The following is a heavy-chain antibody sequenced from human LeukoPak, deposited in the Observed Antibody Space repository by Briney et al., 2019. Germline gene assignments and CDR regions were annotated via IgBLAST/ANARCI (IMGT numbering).Heavy chain of an antibody. CDR1: GGTFSSYT. J-gene: IGHJ5*02. D-gene: IGHD2-2*01. V-gene: IGHV1-69*02. CDR3: ARHEIQYEALNWFDP. CDR2: IIPILGIA. Sequence: SVKVSCKASGGTFSSYTISWVRQAPGQGLEWMGRIIPILGIANYAQKFQGRVTITADKSTSTAYMELSSLKASDTAMYYCARHEIQYEALNWFDPWGQGTLVTVSS.